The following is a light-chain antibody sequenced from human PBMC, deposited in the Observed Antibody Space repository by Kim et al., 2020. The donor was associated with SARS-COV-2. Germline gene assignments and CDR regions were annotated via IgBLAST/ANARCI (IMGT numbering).Light chain of an antibody. Sequence: ALGQTVRITCQGVSLRSYYASWYQQKPGQAPVLVIYGKNTRPSGIPDHFSGSSSGNTASLTITGAQADDEAVYYCSSRDSSGSRVVFGGGTKLTVL. V-gene: IGLV3-19*01. CDR3: SSRDSSGSRVV. CDR1: SLRSYY. J-gene: IGLJ2*01. CDR2: GKN.